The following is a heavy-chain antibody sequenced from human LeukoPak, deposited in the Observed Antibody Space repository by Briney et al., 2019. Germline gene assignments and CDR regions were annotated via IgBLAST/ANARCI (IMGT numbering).Heavy chain of an antibody. CDR3: ASGYCNSTSCYIGGDY. CDR2: IIPIFGTA. Sequence: GASVKVSCKASGGTFSSYAISWVRQAPGQGLEWMGGIIPIFGTANYAQKFQGRVTITADESTSTAYMELSSLRSEDTAVYYCASGYCNSTSCYIGGDYWGQGTLVTVSS. V-gene: IGHV1-69*13. CDR1: GGTFSSYA. D-gene: IGHD2-2*02. J-gene: IGHJ4*02.